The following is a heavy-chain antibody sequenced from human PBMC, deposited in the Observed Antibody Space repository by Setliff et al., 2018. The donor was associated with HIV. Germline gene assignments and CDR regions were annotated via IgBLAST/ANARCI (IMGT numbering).Heavy chain of an antibody. J-gene: IGHJ3*02. CDR2: FDPLKGKM. D-gene: IGHD2-21*02. CDR3: AREKESCSGGDCWKNAFDI. Sequence: ASVKVSCKVSGYSLTELSMHWVRQVPGKGFEWMGGFDPLKGKMVYAQAFRGRVTLTEVKSTETVYMELRRLGSDDTAVYFCAREKESCSGGDCWKNAFDIWGQGTMVTVSS. CDR1: GYSLTELS. V-gene: IGHV1-24*01.